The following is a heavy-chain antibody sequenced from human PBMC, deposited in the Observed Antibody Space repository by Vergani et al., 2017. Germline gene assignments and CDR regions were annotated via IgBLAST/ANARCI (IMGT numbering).Heavy chain of an antibody. V-gene: IGHV3-30*03. D-gene: IGHD3-3*01. CDR2: ISYDGSNK. Sequence: QVQLVESGGGVVQPGRSLRLSCAASGFTFSSYGMHWVRQAPGKGLEWVAVISYDGSNKYYADSVKGRFTISRDNSKNTLYLQMNSLRAEDTAVYYCAXTIFGVVTILYFDYWGQGTLVTVSS. J-gene: IGHJ4*02. CDR3: AXTIFGVVTILYFDY. CDR1: GFTFSSYG.